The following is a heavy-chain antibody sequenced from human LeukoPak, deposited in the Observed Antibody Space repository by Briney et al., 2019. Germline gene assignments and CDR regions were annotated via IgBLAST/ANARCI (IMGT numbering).Heavy chain of an antibody. V-gene: IGHV3-30-3*01. CDR2: ISYDGSNK. J-gene: IGHJ5*02. CDR3: ARDYVVPAAISLYNWFDP. Sequence: PGGSLRPSCAASGFTFSSYAMHWVRQAPGKGLEWVAVISYDGSNKYYADSVKGRFTISRDNSKNTLYLQMNSLRAEDTAVYYCARDYVVPAAISLYNWFDPWGQGTLVTVSS. CDR1: GFTFSSYA. D-gene: IGHD2-2*02.